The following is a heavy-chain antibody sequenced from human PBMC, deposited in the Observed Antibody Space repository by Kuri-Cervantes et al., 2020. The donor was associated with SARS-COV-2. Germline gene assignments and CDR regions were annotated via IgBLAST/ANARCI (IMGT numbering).Heavy chain of an antibody. V-gene: IGHV4-59*11. CDR1: GGSISSHF. CDR2: VSYSGGT. D-gene: IGHD5-18*01. CDR3: ARKSGYSYNSNFDT. J-gene: IGHJ4*02. Sequence: SETLSLTCTVSGGSISSHFWTWIRQSPGKRLEWIGDVSYSGGTSYNPSLKSRITISVDPSKNQFSLKLKSVTAADTAVYYCARKSGYSYNSNFDTWGPGTLVTVSS.